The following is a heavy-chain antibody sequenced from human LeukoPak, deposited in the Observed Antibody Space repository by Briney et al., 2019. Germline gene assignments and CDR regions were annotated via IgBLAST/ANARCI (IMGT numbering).Heavy chain of an antibody. V-gene: IGHV3-11*04. CDR1: TFTFNEHY. J-gene: IGHJ3*01. CDR2: ITITSSKI. CDR3: ARGSPVSTNHAFDL. Sequence: PGRSLRLSCAASTFTFNEHYMAWIRQGPGKGLGWVSYITITSSKIYYADSVKGRFTISRDNAKTSLYLQMNNLRAEDTAIYYCARGSPVSTNHAFDLWGQGTVVTVSS.